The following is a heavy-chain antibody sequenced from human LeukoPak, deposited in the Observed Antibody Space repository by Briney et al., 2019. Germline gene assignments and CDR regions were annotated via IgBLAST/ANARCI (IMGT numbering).Heavy chain of an antibody. CDR2: IIPIFGTA. CDR3: ARDPRGSCGGDCSEDWFDP. CDR1: GGTFSSYA. V-gene: IGHV1-69*13. Sequence: ASVKVSCKASGGTFSSYAISWVRQAPGQGLEWMGGIIPIFGTANYAQKFQGRVTVTADESTSTAYMELSSLRSEDTAVYYCARDPRGSCGGDCSEDWFDPWGQGTLVTVSS. J-gene: IGHJ5*02. D-gene: IGHD2-21*01.